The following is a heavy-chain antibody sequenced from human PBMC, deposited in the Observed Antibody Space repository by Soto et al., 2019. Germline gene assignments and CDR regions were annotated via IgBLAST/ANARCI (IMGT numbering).Heavy chain of an antibody. CDR2: IIPIFGTA. D-gene: IGHD3-10*01. Sequence: QVRLVQSGAEVKKPGSSVKVSCKASGGTFSSYAISWVRQAPGQGLEWMGGIIPIFGTANYAQKFQGRVTITADESTSTAYMELSSLRSEDTAVYYCARGRYYYGSGSPETPFDYWGQGTLVTVSS. CDR1: GGTFSSYA. CDR3: ARGRYYYGSGSPETPFDY. J-gene: IGHJ4*02. V-gene: IGHV1-69*01.